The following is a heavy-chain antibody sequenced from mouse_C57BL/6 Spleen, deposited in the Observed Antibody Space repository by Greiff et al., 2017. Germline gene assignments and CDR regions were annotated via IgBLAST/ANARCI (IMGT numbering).Heavy chain of an antibody. V-gene: IGHV3-6*01. CDR1: GYSITSGYY. Sequence: EVQRVESGPGLVKPSQSLSLTCSVTGYSITSGYYWNWIRQFPGNKLEWMGYISYDGSNNYNQSLKNRISITRDTSKNQFFLKLNSVTTEDTATYYCARRRDYEGAYWGQGTLVTVSA. D-gene: IGHD2-4*01. J-gene: IGHJ3*01. CDR3: ARRRDYEGAY. CDR2: ISYDGSN.